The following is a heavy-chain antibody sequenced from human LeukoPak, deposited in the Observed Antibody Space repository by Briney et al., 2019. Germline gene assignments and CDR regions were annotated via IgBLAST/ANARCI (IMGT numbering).Heavy chain of an antibody. Sequence: ASVKVSCKASGCTFTSYDINWVRQATGQGLEWMGWMNPNSGNTGYAQKFQGRVTMTRNTSISTAYMELSSLRSEDTAVYYCARGGWVVVPAAIPPMDVWGQGTTVTVSS. D-gene: IGHD2-2*01. V-gene: IGHV1-8*01. CDR2: MNPNSGNT. CDR3: ARGGWVVVPAAIPPMDV. J-gene: IGHJ6*02. CDR1: GCTFTSYD.